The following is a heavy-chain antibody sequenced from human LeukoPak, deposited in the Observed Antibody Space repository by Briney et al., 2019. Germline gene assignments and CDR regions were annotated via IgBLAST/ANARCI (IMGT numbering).Heavy chain of an antibody. J-gene: IGHJ4*02. CDR3: AKDIHHDIVVVPAPPYFDY. V-gene: IGHV3-23*01. D-gene: IGHD2-2*01. CDR2: ISGSGGNT. CDR1: GFTFSSYA. Sequence: GGSLRLSCAASGFTFSSYAMSWVRQAPGKGLEWVSAISGSGGNTYYADSVKGRFTISRDNSKNTLYLQMNSLRAEDTAVYYCAKDIHHDIVVVPAPPYFDYWGQGTLVTVSS.